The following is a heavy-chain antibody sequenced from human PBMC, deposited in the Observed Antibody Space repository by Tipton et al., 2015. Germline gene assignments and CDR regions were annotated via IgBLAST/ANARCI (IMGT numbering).Heavy chain of an antibody. Sequence: TLSLTCTVSGGSISTGGYYWSWIRQHPGKGLEWIGYIYYTGSTYCNPSLKSRATISVDTSKNQFSLKLSSVTAADTAVYYCARAATYYHFWSDYHDYYCMDVWGQGTTVTVSS. CDR1: GGSISTGGYY. D-gene: IGHD3-3*01. CDR3: ARAATYYHFWSDYHDYYCMDV. J-gene: IGHJ6*02. CDR2: IYYTGST. V-gene: IGHV4-31*03.